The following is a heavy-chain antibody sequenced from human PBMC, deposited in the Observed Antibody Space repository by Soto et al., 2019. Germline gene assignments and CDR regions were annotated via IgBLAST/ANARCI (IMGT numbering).Heavy chain of an antibody. CDR3: TSKFGQLLADAFDI. D-gene: IGHD3-10*01. CDR1: SDSVSSSSYT. Sequence: SETLSLTCTVSSDSVSSSSYTWGWIRQPPGKGPEWIGSIYSSGSTYYNPSLNSRVTVSVDTSKNQFSLKVSSVTAADTAVYYCTSKFGQLLADAFDIWGQGTMVTVSS. V-gene: IGHV4-39*01. J-gene: IGHJ3*02. CDR2: IYSSGST.